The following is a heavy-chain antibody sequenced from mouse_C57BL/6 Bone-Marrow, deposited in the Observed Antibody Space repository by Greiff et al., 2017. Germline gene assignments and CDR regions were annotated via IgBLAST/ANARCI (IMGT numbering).Heavy chain of an antibody. J-gene: IGHJ2*01. Sequence: EVQLVESGGDLVKPGGSLKLSCAASGFTFSSYGMSWVRQTPDKRLEWVATISSGGSYTYYPDSVKGRFTISRDNDKNTLYLQMSSLKSEDTAMYYCARHGTTVLATDNWGQGTTLTVSS. CDR2: ISSGGSYT. D-gene: IGHD1-1*01. V-gene: IGHV5-6*01. CDR3: ARHGTTVLATDN. CDR1: GFTFSSYG.